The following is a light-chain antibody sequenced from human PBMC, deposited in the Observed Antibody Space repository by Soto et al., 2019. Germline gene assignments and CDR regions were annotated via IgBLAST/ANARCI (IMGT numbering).Light chain of an antibody. CDR3: QQYKDNLT. V-gene: IGKV1-5*01. CDR2: AAS. Sequence: DIQMTQSPSTLSASVGDRVTFTCRASQSVSIWLAWYQQKPGKAPKLLISAASTLESGVPSRFSGSGSGTEFTLTISSLQPDDFATYYCQQYKDNLTFGQGTREEIK. J-gene: IGKJ1*01. CDR1: QSVSIW.